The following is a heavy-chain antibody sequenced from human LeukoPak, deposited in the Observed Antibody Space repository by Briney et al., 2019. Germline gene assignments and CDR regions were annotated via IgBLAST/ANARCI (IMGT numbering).Heavy chain of an antibody. CDR1: GYTFTCYY. CDR2: INPNSGGT. V-gene: IGHV1-2*02. CDR3: ARSVGATDYLDY. D-gene: IGHD1-26*01. J-gene: IGHJ4*02. Sequence: ASVKVSCKASGYTFTCYYMHWVRQAPGQGLEWMGWINPNSGGTNYAQKFQGRVTMTRDTSISTAYMELSRLRSDDTAVYYCARSVGATDYLDYWGQGTLVTVSS.